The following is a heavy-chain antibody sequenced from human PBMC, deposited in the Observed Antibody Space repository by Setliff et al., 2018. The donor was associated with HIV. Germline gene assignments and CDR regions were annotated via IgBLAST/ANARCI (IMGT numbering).Heavy chain of an antibody. CDR2: ISAYNGNT. CDR1: GYTFTSYG. Sequence: ASVKVSCKASGYTFTSYGISWVRQAPGQGLEWMGWISAYNGNTHYAQKLQGRVTMTTDTSTRTAYMELRSLRSDDTAVYYCARDLDSSGYFNSLNYWGQGTLVTVSS. J-gene: IGHJ4*02. V-gene: IGHV1-18*01. D-gene: IGHD3-22*01. CDR3: ARDLDSSGYFNSLNY.